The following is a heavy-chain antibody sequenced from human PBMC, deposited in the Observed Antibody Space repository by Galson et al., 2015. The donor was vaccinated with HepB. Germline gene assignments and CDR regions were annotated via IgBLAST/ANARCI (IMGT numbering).Heavy chain of an antibody. CDR3: AKGSGYVSSDPWAPPAQRFYYYYYYMDV. CDR1: GFTFSSYA. V-gene: IGHV3-23*01. D-gene: IGHD3-22*01. Sequence: SLRLSCAASGFTFSSYAMSWVRQAPGKGLEWVSAISGSGGSTYYADSVKGRFTISRDNSKSTLYLQMNSLRAEDTAVYYCAKGSGYVSSDPWAPPAQRFYYYYYYMDVWGKGTTVTVSS. J-gene: IGHJ6*03. CDR2: ISGSGGST.